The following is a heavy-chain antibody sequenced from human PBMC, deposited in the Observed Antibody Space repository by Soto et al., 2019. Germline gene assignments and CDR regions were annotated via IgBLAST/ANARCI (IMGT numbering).Heavy chain of an antibody. Sequence: QVQLVQSGAEVKKPGASVKVSCKASGNTFISYDINWVRQATGQGLEWMGWMNPNTGDTGYAQKFQGRVTMTRNTSINTANLELSSLRSDDTAVYFCARGDGYIFDYWGQGTLVTVSS. CDR1: GNTFISYD. V-gene: IGHV1-8*01. CDR2: MNPNTGDT. J-gene: IGHJ4*02. D-gene: IGHD5-12*01. CDR3: ARGDGYIFDY.